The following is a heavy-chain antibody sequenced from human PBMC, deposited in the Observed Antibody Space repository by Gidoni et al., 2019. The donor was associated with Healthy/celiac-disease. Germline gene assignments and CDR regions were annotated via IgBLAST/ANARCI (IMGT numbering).Heavy chain of an antibody. V-gene: IGHV3-48*03. CDR2: ISSSGSTI. J-gene: IGHJ4*02. D-gene: IGHD3-10*01. Sequence: CQAPGKGLEWVSYISSSGSTIYYADSVKGRVTISRDNAKNSLYLQMNSLRAEDTAVYYCAREYGSGSYPPNFDYWGQGTLVTVSS. CDR3: AREYGSGSYPPNFDY.